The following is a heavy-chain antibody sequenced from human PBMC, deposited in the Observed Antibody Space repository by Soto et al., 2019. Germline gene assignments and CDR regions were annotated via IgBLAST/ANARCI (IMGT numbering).Heavy chain of an antibody. J-gene: IGHJ4*02. D-gene: IGHD3-16*01. Sequence: SETLSLTCTVSGGSISPYYWSWIRQPPGKGLEWIGYIYYKGSTNYNPSLKSRLTISVDTSKNQFSLKLSSVTAADTAVYYCARGGGPLHPSDYWGQGTLVTVSS. V-gene: IGHV4-59*01. CDR1: GGSISPYY. CDR2: IYYKGST. CDR3: ARGGGPLHPSDY.